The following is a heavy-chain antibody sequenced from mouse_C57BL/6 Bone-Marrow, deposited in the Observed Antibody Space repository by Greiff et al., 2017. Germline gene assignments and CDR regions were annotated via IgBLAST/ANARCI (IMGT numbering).Heavy chain of an antibody. CDR1: GYAFTNYL. CDR2: INPGSGGT. J-gene: IGHJ3*01. CDR3: ARYDDDPFAY. V-gene: IGHV1-54*01. Sequence: VQLQESGAELVRPGTSVKVSCKASGYAFTNYLIEWVKQRPGQGLEWIGVINPGSGGTNYNEKFKGKATLTADKSSITAYMQLRSLTSEDSAVYFCARYDDDPFAYWGQGTLVTVSA. D-gene: IGHD2-4*01.